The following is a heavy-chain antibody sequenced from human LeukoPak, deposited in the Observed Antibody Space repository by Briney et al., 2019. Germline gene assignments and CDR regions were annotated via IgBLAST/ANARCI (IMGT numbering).Heavy chain of an antibody. J-gene: IGHJ6*02. CDR3: AKDFVVVPAARDYYGMDV. V-gene: IGHV3-30*18. D-gene: IGHD2-2*01. Sequence: GRSLRLSCAASGFTFSSYGMHWVRQAPGKGLEWVAVISYDGSNKYYADSVKGRFTISRDNSKNTLYLQMNSLRAEDTAVYYCAKDFVVVPAARDYYGMDVWGQGTTVTVSS. CDR2: ISYDGSNK. CDR1: GFTFSSYG.